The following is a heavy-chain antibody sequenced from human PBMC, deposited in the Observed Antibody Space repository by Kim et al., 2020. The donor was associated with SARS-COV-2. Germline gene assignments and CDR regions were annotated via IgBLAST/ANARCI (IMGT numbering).Heavy chain of an antibody. Sequence: SETLSLTCTVSGGSISSYYWSWIRQPPGKGLEWIGYIYYSGSTNYNPSLKSRVTISVDTSKNQFSLKLSSVTAADTAVDYCARLRRITIFGVVIITWFDPWGQGTLVTVSS. J-gene: IGHJ5*02. CDR2: IYYSGST. D-gene: IGHD3-3*01. CDR3: ARLRRITIFGVVIITWFDP. V-gene: IGHV4-59*08. CDR1: GGSISSYY.